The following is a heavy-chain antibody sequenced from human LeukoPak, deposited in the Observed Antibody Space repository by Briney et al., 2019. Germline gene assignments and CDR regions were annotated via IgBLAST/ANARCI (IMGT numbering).Heavy chain of an antibody. D-gene: IGHD6-19*01. CDR1: GGSISSYY. J-gene: IGHJ5*02. V-gene: IGHV4-4*07. CDR2: IYTSGST. Sequence: PSETLSLTCTVSGGSISSYYWSWIRQPAEKGLEWIGRIYTSGSTNYNPSLKSRVTMSVDTSKNQFSLKLSSVTAADTAVYYCARDESSSGWYNLFDPWGQGTLVTVSS. CDR3: ARDESSSGWYNLFDP.